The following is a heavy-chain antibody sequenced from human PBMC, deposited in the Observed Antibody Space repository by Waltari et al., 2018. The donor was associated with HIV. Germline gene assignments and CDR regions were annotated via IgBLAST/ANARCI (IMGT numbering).Heavy chain of an antibody. J-gene: IGHJ5*01. Sequence: EVRLVQSGAEVKRPGDSLRISCQASGYTVTNYWIGWVGQTADKGLEWIGVIYPHTSRVIYNPSFHGRGGISTDWSTRRVFLEWRRLTALDTGVYYCARRPDYGGDWFDSWGQGTLVSVSS. D-gene: IGHD3-10*01. CDR3: ARRPDYGGDWFDS. CDR2: IYPHTSRV. V-gene: IGHV5-51*03. CDR1: GYTVTNYW.